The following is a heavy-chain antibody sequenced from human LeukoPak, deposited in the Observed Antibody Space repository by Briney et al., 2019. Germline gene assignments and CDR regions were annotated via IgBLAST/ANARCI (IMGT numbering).Heavy chain of an antibody. CDR1: GLTFSSYV. CDR3: AKDGGLWVSAHWGDS. Sequence: GGSLRLSCAASGLTFSSYVMSWVRQAPGKGLEWVSGISGSGDSTYYADSVKGRFTISRDNSKNTLYLQMNSLRAEDTAVYYCAKDGGLWVSAHWGDSWGRGTLVTVSS. J-gene: IGHJ4*02. V-gene: IGHV3-23*01. D-gene: IGHD7-27*01. CDR2: ISGSGDST.